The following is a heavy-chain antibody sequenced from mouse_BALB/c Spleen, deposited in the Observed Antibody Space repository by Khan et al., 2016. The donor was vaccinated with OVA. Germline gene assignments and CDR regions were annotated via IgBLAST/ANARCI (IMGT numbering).Heavy chain of an antibody. J-gene: IGHJ2*01. Sequence: EVELVESGPGLVKPSQSLSLTCTVTGYSITSGYAWNWIRQLPGNKLEWMGYISYSGVTNYTPSLKSRISITRDTSNNQFFLQLNSVTTEDRATYYGARVNYYGYNVDYWGQGTTLTVSS. CDR1: GYSITSGYA. V-gene: IGHV3-2*02. CDR2: ISYSGVT. CDR3: ARVNYYGYNVDY. D-gene: IGHD1-2*01.